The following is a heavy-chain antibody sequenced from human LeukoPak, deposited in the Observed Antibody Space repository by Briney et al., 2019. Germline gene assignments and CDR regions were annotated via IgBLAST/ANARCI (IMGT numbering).Heavy chain of an antibody. CDR3: ARGGDDLDY. V-gene: IGHV4-59*01. J-gene: IGHJ4*02. CDR2: IYYSGST. Sequence: SETLSLTYTVSGGSISSYYWSWIRQPPGRGLEWIGYIYYSGSTNYNPSLKSRVTISVDTSKNQFSLKLSSVTAADTAVYYCARGGDDLDYWGQGTLVTVSS. D-gene: IGHD1-26*01. CDR1: GGSISSYY.